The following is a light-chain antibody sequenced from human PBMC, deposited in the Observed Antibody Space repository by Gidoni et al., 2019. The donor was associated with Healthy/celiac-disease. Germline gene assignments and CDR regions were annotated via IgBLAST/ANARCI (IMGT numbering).Light chain of an antibody. CDR2: GAS. CDR1: QSISSN. Sequence: EIVMAQSPATLSVSPGESATLSCRPSQSISSNLAWYQQKPGQAPRLLIYGASTRATGIPARFSGSGSGTEFTLTISSLQSEDFAVYYCQQYNNWPVTFGPGTKVDIK. V-gene: IGKV3-15*01. CDR3: QQYNNWPVT. J-gene: IGKJ3*01.